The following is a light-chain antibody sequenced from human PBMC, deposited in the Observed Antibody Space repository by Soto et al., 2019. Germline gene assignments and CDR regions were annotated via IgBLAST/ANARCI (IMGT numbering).Light chain of an antibody. J-gene: IGLJ2*01. Sequence: QSALTQPASVSGSPGQSITLSCTGTSSDVGGYNYVSWYQQHPGKAPKLMIYDVSNRPSGVSNRFSGSKSGNTASLTISGLQAEDEADYYCSSYTGSSTLMVFGGGTKVTVL. CDR3: SSYTGSSTLMV. CDR2: DVS. CDR1: SSDVGGYNY. V-gene: IGLV2-14*01.